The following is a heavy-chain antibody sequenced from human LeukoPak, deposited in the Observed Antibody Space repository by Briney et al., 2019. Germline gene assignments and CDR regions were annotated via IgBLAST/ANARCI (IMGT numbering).Heavy chain of an antibody. CDR1: GYTLTELS. CDR3: ATDQIKGYYDILTGFPYSYYGMDV. V-gene: IGHV1-24*01. D-gene: IGHD3-9*01. J-gene: IGHJ6*02. Sequence: ASVKVSCKVSGYTLTELSMHWVRQAPGKGLEWMGGFAPEDGETIYAQKFQGRVTMTEDTSTDTAYMELSSLRSEDTAVYYCATDQIKGYYDILTGFPYSYYGMDVWGQGTTVTVSS. CDR2: FAPEDGET.